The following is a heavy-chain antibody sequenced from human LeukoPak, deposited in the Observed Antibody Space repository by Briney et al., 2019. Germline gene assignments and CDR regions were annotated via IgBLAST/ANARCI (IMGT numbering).Heavy chain of an antibody. CDR3: AKLYSSGWLGLSS. Sequence: GGSLRLSCAASGFAFSNHAMSWVRQAPGKGLEWVSGISGDGGRTWYADSVKGRFTISGDNSKNTLYLQMSSLRDEDTAVYYCAKLYSSGWLGLSSWGQGTLVTVSS. V-gene: IGHV3-23*01. CDR2: ISGDGGRT. J-gene: IGHJ5*02. CDR1: GFAFSNHA. D-gene: IGHD6-19*01.